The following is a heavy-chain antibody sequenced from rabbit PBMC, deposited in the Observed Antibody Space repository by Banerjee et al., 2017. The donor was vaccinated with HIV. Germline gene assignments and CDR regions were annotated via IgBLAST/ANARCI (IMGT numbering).Heavy chain of an antibody. CDR2: IYTTSGST. CDR1: GIDFSSYYR. Sequence: QQQLEESGGGLVKPGGTLTLTCKASGIDFSSYYRMCWVRQAPGRGLELIACIYTTSGSTWYASWVNGRFTISRSTSLNTVDLQMTSLTVADTATYFCARDGDGSSYSWSFHLWGQGTLVTVS. J-gene: IGHJ4*01. V-gene: IGHV1S43*01. CDR3: ARDGDGSSYSWSFHL. D-gene: IGHD8-1*01.